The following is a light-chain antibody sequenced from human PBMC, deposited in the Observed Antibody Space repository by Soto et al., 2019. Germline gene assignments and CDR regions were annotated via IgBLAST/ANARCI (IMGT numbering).Light chain of an antibody. V-gene: IGLV2-14*03. J-gene: IGLJ2*01. Sequence: QSALTQPASVSGSPGRSITISCTGTSSDNVSWYQQHPGKAPKLIIYDVTNRPSGVSSRFSGSKSGNTASLTISGLQAEDEADYSCSSYTSSSTLIFGGGTKLTVL. CDR2: DVT. CDR1: SSDN. CDR3: SSYTSSSTLI.